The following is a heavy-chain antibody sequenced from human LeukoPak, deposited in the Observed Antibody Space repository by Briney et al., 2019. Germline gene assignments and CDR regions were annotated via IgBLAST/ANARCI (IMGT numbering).Heavy chain of an antibody. CDR2: ISYDGSSK. V-gene: IGHV3-30*01. Sequence: PGGSLRLSCAASGFTFSSYAMHWVRQAPGKGLEWVAVISYDGSSKYYADSVKGRFTISRDNSKNTLYLQMNSLRAEDTAVYYCARVPTRYCSSTSCYFPNDYWGQGTLVTVPS. D-gene: IGHD2-2*01. CDR3: ARVPTRYCSSTSCYFPNDY. CDR1: GFTFSSYA. J-gene: IGHJ4*02.